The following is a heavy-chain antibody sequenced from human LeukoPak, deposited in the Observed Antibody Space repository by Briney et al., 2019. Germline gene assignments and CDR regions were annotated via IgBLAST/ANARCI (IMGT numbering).Heavy chain of an antibody. CDR1: GFTFSSYG. J-gene: IGHJ1*01. V-gene: IGHV3-33*01. D-gene: IGHD2-15*01. CDR2: IWYDGSNK. Sequence: GGSLRLSCAASGFTFSSYGMHWVRQAPGKGLEWVAVIWYDGSNKYYADSVKGRFTISRDNSKNTLYLQMNSLRAEDTAVYYCARDALRYCSGGSCYFFQHWGQGTLVTVSS. CDR3: ARDALRYCSGGSCYFFQH.